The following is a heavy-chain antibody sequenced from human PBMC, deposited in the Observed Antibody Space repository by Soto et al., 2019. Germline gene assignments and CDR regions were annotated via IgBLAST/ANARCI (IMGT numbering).Heavy chain of an antibody. CDR2: IIPIFGTA. V-gene: IGHV1-69*12. CDR1: GGTFSSYA. Sequence: QVQLVQSGAEVKKPGSSVKVSCKASGGTFSSYAISWVRQAPGQGLEWMGGIIPIFGTANYAQKFQGRVSITADESTSTAYMELRSLRSEDTAVYYCARGKSDSSGWYANWFDPWGQGTLVTVSS. J-gene: IGHJ5*02. D-gene: IGHD6-19*01. CDR3: ARGKSDSSGWYANWFDP.